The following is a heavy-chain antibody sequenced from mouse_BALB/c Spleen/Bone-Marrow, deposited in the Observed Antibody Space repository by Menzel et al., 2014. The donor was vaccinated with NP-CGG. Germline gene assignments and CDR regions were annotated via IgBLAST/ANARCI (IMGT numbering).Heavy chain of an antibody. CDR3: ARARFYYGKLVDY. Sequence: LQQSGGGLVKPGGSLKLSCAASGFTFSSYAMSWVRQTPEKRLEWVASISSGGSTYYPDSVKGRFTISRDDARNILYLQMSGLRSEDTAMYYCARARFYYGKLVDYWGQGTSVTVSS. D-gene: IGHD1-1*01. CDR1: GFTFSSYA. J-gene: IGHJ4*01. CDR2: ISSGGST. V-gene: IGHV5-6-5*01.